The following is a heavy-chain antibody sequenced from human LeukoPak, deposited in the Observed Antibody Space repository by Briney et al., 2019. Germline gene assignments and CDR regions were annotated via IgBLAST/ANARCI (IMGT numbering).Heavy chain of an antibody. CDR2: IYYSGST. Sequence: SETLSLTCTVSGGSISSSSYYWGWIRQPPGKGLEWIGSIYYSGSTYYNPSLKSRVTISVDASKSQFSLKLTSVTAADTAVYYCARVLEYSSSFRNDAFDIWGQGTMVTVSS. V-gene: IGHV4-39*07. J-gene: IGHJ3*02. CDR1: GGSISSSSYY. D-gene: IGHD6-6*01. CDR3: ARVLEYSSSFRNDAFDI.